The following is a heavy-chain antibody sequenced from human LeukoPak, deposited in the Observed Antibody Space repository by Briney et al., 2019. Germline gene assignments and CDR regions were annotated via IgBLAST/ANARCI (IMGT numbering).Heavy chain of an antibody. Sequence: SETLSLTCTVSGGSISSSSYFWGWIRQPPGKGLEWIGTIYYSGSTYYNPSLKSRVTISVDTSKNQFSLKLGSVTAADTAVYYCASRYSSSSLVGIDYWGQGALVTVSS. CDR1: GGSISSSSYF. CDR3: ASRYSSSSLVGIDY. V-gene: IGHV4-39*01. CDR2: IYYSGST. D-gene: IGHD6-6*01. J-gene: IGHJ4*02.